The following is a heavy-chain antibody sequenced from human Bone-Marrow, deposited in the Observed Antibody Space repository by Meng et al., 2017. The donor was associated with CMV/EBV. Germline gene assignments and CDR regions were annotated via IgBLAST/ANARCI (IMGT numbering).Heavy chain of an antibody. CDR3: ATPFVVVPAAILGYYGMDV. V-gene: IGHV3-48*03. D-gene: IGHD2-2*02. Sequence: GGSLRLSCAASGFTFSSYEMNWVRQAPGQGLEWVSYISSSGSTIYYADSVKGRFTISRDNANNSLYLQMNSLLAEDTAVYYCATPFVVVPAAILGYYGMDVWGQGTTVTVSS. J-gene: IGHJ6*02. CDR2: ISSSGSTI. CDR1: GFTFSSYE.